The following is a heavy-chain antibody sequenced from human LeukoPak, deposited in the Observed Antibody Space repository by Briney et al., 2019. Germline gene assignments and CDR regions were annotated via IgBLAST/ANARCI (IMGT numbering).Heavy chain of an antibody. CDR2: IIPIFGTA. J-gene: IGHJ5*02. D-gene: IGHD1-1*01. CDR3: ARGSATEAEQTGWGKNWFDP. Sequence: GASVKVSCKASGGTFSSYAISWVRQAPGQGLEWMGGIIPIFGTANYAQKFQGRVTITTDESTSTAYVELSSLRSEDTAVYYCARGSATEAEQTGWGKNWFDPWGQGTLVTVSS. CDR1: GGTFSSYA. V-gene: IGHV1-69*05.